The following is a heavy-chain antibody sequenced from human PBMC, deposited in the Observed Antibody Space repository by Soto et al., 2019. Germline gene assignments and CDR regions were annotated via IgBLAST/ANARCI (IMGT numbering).Heavy chain of an antibody. V-gene: IGHV3-30*03. CDR1: GFSFSHYG. D-gene: IGHD6-13*01. CDR2: ISYDGSHK. CDR3: ARDREREQLGYYGVDV. Sequence: QVQVVESGGGVVQPGRSLRPSCVASGFSFSHYGMQWVRQAPGKGLECVAVISYDGSHKYYGESVTGRFTISRDNSKNTLYLQLNSLRTADTALYFCARDREREQLGYYGVDVWGQGTTVAVSS. J-gene: IGHJ6*02.